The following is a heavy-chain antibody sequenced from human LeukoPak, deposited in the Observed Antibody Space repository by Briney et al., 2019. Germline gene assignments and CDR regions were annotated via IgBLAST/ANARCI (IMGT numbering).Heavy chain of an antibody. Sequence: GRSLRLSCAASGFTFSNYAMHWVRQAPGKGLKWVAVISFDGSDKYYADSVKGRFTISRDNSKNTLSLQMNSLTAEDTAVYYCARDRLAYWDGAYYDAFDIWGQGTLVTVSS. V-gene: IGHV3-30*04. D-gene: IGHD1-26*01. CDR2: ISFDGSDK. CDR1: GFTFSNYA. J-gene: IGHJ3*02. CDR3: ARDRLAYWDGAYYDAFDI.